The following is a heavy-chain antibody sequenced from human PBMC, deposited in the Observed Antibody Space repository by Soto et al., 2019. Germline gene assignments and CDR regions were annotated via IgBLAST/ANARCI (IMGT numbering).Heavy chain of an antibody. CDR3: GRDVPLGIDYGMDF. D-gene: IGHD6-25*01. CDR2: ISYSGST. V-gene: IGHV4-31*03. CDR1: GGSISSGVYY. Sequence: QVHLQESGPGLVKPSQTLSLTCTVSGGSISSGVYYWSWIRQHPGKGLEWIGYISYSGSTYYNPSLKSRVTRSGNTSKSQVSRKLSSGTAAATAVYYCGRDVPLGIDYGMDFWGEGTTVTVAS. J-gene: IGHJ6*04.